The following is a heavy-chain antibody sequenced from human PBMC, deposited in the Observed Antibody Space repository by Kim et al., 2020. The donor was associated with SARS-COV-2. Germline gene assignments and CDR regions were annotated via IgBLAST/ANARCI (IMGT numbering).Heavy chain of an antibody. CDR1: GFTFSSYG. D-gene: IGHD2-2*01. CDR2: ISYDGSNK. J-gene: IGHJ4*02. V-gene: IGHV3-30*18. CDR3: AKGLDGVGVPAAISYKWITDGFRVPY. Sequence: GGSLRLSCAASGFTFSSYGMHWVRQAPGKGLEWVAVISYDGSNKYYADSVKGRFTISRDNSKNTLYLQMNSLRAEDTAVYYCAKGLDGVGVPAAISYKWITDGFRVPYWGQGTLVTVSS.